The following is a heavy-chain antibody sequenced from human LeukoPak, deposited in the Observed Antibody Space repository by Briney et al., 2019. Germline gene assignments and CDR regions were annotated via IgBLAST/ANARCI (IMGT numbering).Heavy chain of an antibody. CDR3: ARARESIFGVVPFDY. CDR2: IYYSGST. D-gene: IGHD3-3*01. J-gene: IGHJ4*02. V-gene: IGHV4-59*01. CDR1: GGSISSYY. Sequence: SETLSLTCTVSGGSISSYYWSWIRQPPGKGLEWIGYIYYSGSTNYNPYLKSRVTISVDTSKNQLSLKLSSVTAADTAVYYCARARESIFGVVPFDYWGQGTLVTVSS.